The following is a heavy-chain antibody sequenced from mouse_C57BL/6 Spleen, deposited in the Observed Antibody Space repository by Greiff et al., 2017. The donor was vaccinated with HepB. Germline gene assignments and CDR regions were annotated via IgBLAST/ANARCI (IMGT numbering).Heavy chain of an antibody. CDR3: AKGNWDVGFDY. CDR1: GYTFTSYW. V-gene: IGHV1-64*01. D-gene: IGHD4-1*01. CDR2: INPNSGST. Sequence: QVQLQQPGAELVKPGASVKLSCKASGYTFTSYWMHWVKQRPGQGLEWIGMINPNSGSTNYNEKFKSKATLTVDKSSSTAYMQLSSLTSEDSAVYCCAKGNWDVGFDYWGQGTTLTVSS. J-gene: IGHJ2*01.